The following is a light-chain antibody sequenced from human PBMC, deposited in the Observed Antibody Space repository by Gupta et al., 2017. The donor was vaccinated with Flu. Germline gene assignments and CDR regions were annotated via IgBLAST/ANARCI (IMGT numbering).Light chain of an antibody. CDR3: CSPGV. V-gene: IGLV2-11*01. Sequence: QSALTQPRAVSAPPGRAVTISCTGTSSDVRCYNYVSWYQQHPGKAPKLMIYDVSKRPSGAPERFSGSKSGNTASLTISGLQAEDEADYYCCSPGVFGGGTKLTVL. J-gene: IGLJ2*01. CDR1: SSDVRCYNY. CDR2: DVS.